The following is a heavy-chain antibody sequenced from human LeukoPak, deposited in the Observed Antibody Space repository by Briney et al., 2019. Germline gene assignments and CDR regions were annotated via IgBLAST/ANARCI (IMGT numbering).Heavy chain of an antibody. CDR3: ARGGRYYDSSGYYARFDY. D-gene: IGHD3-22*01. V-gene: IGHV1-69*01. CDR1: GGTFSSYA. J-gene: IGHJ4*02. CDR2: IIPIFGTA. Sequence: ASVKVSCKASGGTFSSYAISWVRQAPGQGLEGMGGIIPIFGTANYAQKFQGRVTITADESTSTAYMELSSLRSEDTAVYYCARGGRYYDSSGYYARFDYWGQGTLVTVSS.